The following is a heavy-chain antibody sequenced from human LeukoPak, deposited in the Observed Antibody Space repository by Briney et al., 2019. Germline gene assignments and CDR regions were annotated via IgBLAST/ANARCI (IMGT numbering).Heavy chain of an antibody. V-gene: IGHV1-2*02. Sequence: GASVKVSCKASGYTFTGYYMHRVRQAPGQGLEWMGWINPNSGGTNYAQRFQGRATTTRDTSISTAYMELSRLRSDDTAVYYCARGSDDFWSGYSPSYWGQGTLVTVSS. D-gene: IGHD3-3*01. CDR1: GYTFTGYY. CDR2: INPNSGGT. J-gene: IGHJ4*02. CDR3: ARGSDDFWSGYSPSY.